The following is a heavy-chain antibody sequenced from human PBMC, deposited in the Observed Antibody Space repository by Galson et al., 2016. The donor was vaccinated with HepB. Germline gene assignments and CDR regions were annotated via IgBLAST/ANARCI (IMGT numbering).Heavy chain of an antibody. CDR2: IRFQGDNQ. CDR1: GFTFSNYG. D-gene: IGHD3-3*01. Sequence: SLRLSCAISGFTFSNYGMHWVRQAPGKGLEWVAFIRFQGDNQHHVQSVKGRFIISRDNFKNTLYLQISSLGAEDTAVYYCATDPFGGGDHFHYWGQGTLVTVSS. J-gene: IGHJ4*02. CDR3: ATDPFGGGDHFHY. V-gene: IGHV3-30*02.